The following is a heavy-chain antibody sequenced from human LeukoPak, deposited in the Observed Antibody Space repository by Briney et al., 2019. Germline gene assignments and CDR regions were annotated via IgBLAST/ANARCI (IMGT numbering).Heavy chain of an antibody. CDR2: INPSGGST. V-gene: IGHV1-46*01. J-gene: IGHJ6*02. D-gene: IGHD4/OR15-4a*01. CDR3: ARRVPSYYYYAMDV. Sequence: ASVKVSCKASGYTFTSYYMHWVRQAPGQGLEWMGIINPSGGSTSYAQKFQGRVTMTRDTSITTAYMELSSLRSEDTAVYFCARRVPSYYYYAMDVWGQGTTVTVSS. CDR1: GYTFTSYY.